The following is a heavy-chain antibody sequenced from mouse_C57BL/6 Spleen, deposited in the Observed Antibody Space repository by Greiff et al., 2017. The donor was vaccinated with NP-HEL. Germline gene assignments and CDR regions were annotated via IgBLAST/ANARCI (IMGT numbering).Heavy chain of an antibody. V-gene: IGHV1-59*01. J-gene: IGHJ1*03. Sequence: VQLQQSGAELVRPGTSVKLSCKASGYTFTSYWLHWVKQRPGQGLEWIGVIDPSDSYTNYNQKFKGKATLTVDTSSSTAYMQLSSLTSEDSAVYYCASPSSLWYFDVWGTGTTVTVSS. CDR3: ASPSSLWYFDV. CDR2: IDPSDSYT. CDR1: GYTFTSYW. D-gene: IGHD1-1*01.